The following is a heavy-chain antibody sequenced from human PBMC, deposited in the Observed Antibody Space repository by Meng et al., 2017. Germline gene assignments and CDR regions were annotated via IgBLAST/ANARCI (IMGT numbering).Heavy chain of an antibody. CDR2: FDPEDGET. CDR1: GYTFTSYD. D-gene: IGHD3-16*01. J-gene: IGHJ3*02. V-gene: IGHV1-24*01. CDR3: ATDHPFGPNAFDI. Sequence: ASVKVSCKASGYTFTSYDINWVRQATGKGLEWMGGFDPEDGETIYAQKFQGRVTMTEDTSTDTAYMELSSLRSEDTAVYYCATDHPFGPNAFDIWGQGTMVTVSS.